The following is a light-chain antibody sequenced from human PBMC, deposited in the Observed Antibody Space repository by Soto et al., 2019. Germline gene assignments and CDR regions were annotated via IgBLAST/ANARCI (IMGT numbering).Light chain of an antibody. CDR2: AAS. CDR1: QGISIY. CDR3: QKYNSAPLT. J-gene: IGKJ4*01. V-gene: IGKV1-27*01. Sequence: DIQMTQSPSSLSASVGDRVTITCRASQGISIYLAWFQQKPGKVPKLLIYAASTLQSGLPSRFSGSGSGTDLTLTISSLQPEDVSNYYCQKYNSAPLTFGGGTQVAIK.